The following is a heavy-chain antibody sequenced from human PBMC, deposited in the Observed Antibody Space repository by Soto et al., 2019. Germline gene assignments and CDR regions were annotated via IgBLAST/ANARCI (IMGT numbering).Heavy chain of an antibody. Sequence: SGPTLVNPTQTLTLTCTFSGFSITTRAMCVSWIRQPPGKALEWLALIDWADDKYYSTSLKTRLTISKDTSKNQVVLTMTNMDPVDTATYYCARIRYDTSGSSLASYYFDYWGQGTLVTVSS. CDR2: IDWADDK. V-gene: IGHV2-70*01. D-gene: IGHD3-22*01. CDR1: GFSITTRAMC. J-gene: IGHJ4*02. CDR3: ARIRYDTSGSSLASYYFDY.